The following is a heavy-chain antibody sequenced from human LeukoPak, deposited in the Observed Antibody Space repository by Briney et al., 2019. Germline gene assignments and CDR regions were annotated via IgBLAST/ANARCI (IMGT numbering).Heavy chain of an antibody. V-gene: IGHV4-34*01. Sequence: SETLSLTCAVSGGSFSGCYWSWIRQPPGKGLEWIGEINHSGSTNYSPSLKSRVTISVDTSKNQFSLKLSSVTAADTAVYYCARGRSRGYFDYWGQGTLVTVSS. D-gene: IGHD6-13*01. CDR2: INHSGST. J-gene: IGHJ4*02. CDR1: GGSFSGCY. CDR3: ARGRSRGYFDY.